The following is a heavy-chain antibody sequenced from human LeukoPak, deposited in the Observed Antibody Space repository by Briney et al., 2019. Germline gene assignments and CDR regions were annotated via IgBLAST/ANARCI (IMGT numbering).Heavy chain of an antibody. CDR2: INPNSGGT. CDR1: GYTFTGYY. D-gene: IGHD2/OR15-2a*01. J-gene: IGHJ3*02. Sequence: ASVKVSCKPSGYTFTGYYIHWVRQAPGQGLEWMGWINPNSGGTNYAQNFQGRVTMTRDTSISTAYMDLSRLKYDDTAVYYCARGRVYRAFDIWGQGTMVTVSS. V-gene: IGHV1-2*02. CDR3: ARGRVYRAFDI.